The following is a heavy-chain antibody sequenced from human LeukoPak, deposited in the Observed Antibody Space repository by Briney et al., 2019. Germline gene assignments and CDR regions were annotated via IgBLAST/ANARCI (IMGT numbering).Heavy chain of an antibody. J-gene: IGHJ4*02. D-gene: IGHD3-3*01. CDR3: AKATDFWSGYGIDY. Sequence: GGSLRLSCAASGFTFSSYGMHWVRQAPGKGLEWVAFIRYDGSNKYYADSVKGRFTISRDNSKNTLYLQMNSPRAEDTAVYYCAKATDFWSGYGIDYWGQGTPVTVSS. CDR2: IRYDGSNK. CDR1: GFTFSSYG. V-gene: IGHV3-30*02.